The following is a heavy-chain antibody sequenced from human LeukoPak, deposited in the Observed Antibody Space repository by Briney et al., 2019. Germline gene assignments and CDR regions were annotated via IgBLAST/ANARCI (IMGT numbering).Heavy chain of an antibody. V-gene: IGHV3-74*01. CDR1: GFTFSSYW. J-gene: IGHJ4*02. Sequence: GGSLRLSCAASGFTFSSYWMHWVRQAPGKGLLWVSRIDTDGSSTIYADSVKGRFTISRDNAKNTLYLQMNSLRAEDTAVYYCARGYAGIDYWGQGSLATISS. CDR2: IDTDGSST. CDR3: ARGYAGIDY. D-gene: IGHD5-12*01.